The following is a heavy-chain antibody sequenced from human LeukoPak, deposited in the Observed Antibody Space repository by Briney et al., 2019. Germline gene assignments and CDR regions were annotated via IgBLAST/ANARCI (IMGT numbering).Heavy chain of an antibody. J-gene: IGHJ4*02. CDR1: GGSFSGYY. Sequence: SETLSLTCAVYGGSFSGYYWSWIRQPPGKGLEWIGEINHSGNTNYNPSLKSRVTISVDTSKNQFSLKLSSVTAADTAVYYCASGRYYFDYWGQGTLVTVSS. V-gene: IGHV4-34*01. CDR3: ASGRYYFDY. CDR2: INHSGNT.